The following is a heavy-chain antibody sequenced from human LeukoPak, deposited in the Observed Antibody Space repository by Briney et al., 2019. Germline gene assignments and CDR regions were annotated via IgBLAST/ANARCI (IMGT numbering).Heavy chain of an antibody. Sequence: GGSLRLSCAASGFTFSSYAMSWVCQAPGKGLEWVSGISGSGSGTYYPDSVKGRFTISRDNSKNTLYLQMNSLRAEDTAVYYCAKGGIAAAGTSFYFDYWGQGTLVTVSS. V-gene: IGHV3-23*01. CDR3: AKGGIAAAGTSFYFDY. J-gene: IGHJ4*02. CDR2: ISGSGSGT. CDR1: GFTFSSYA. D-gene: IGHD6-13*01.